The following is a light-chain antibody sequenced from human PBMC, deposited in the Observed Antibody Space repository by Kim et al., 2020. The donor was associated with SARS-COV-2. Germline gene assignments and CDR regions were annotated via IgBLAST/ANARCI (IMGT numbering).Light chain of an antibody. CDR2: QDN. V-gene: IGLV3-1*01. CDR3: QAWDSSTYV. Sequence: SVSPGQTASITCSGDKLGDTYACWYQQKPGQSPVLVIYQDNKRPSGIPERFSGSNSGNTATLTISGTQAMDEAYYYCQAWDSSTYVFGTGTKVTVL. CDR1: KLGDTY. J-gene: IGLJ1*01.